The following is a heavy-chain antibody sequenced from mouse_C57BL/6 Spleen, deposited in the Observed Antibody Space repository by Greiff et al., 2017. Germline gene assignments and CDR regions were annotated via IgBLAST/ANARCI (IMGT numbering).Heavy chain of an antibody. CDR2: INPNNGGT. V-gene: IGHV1-26*01. Sequence: VQLQQSGPELVKPGASVKISCKASGYTFTDYYMNWVKQSHGKSLEWIGDINPNNGGTSYNQKFKGKATLTVDKSSSTSYMERRSLTSEDSAVYYCARGEQLRLRGFAYWGQGTLVTVSA. D-gene: IGHD3-2*02. CDR3: ARGEQLRLRGFAY. J-gene: IGHJ3*01. CDR1: GYTFTDYY.